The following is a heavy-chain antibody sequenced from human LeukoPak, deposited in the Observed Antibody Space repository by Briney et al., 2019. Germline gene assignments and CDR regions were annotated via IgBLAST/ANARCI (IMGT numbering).Heavy chain of an antibody. CDR2: IIPIFGTA. D-gene: IGHD5-24*01. V-gene: IGHV1-69*13. Sequence: GASVKVSCTASGGTFSSYAISWVRQAPGQGLEWMGGIIPIFGTANYAQKFQGRVTITADESTSTAYMELSSLRSEDTAEYYCARAVEPNAFDIWGQGTMVTVSS. CDR1: GGTFSSYA. J-gene: IGHJ3*02. CDR3: ARAVEPNAFDI.